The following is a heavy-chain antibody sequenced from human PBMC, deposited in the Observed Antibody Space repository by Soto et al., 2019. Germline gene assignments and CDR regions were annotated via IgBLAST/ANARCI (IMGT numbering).Heavy chain of an antibody. CDR1: GYSFTSYW. CDR3: ARLTPKLGYCSGGSCYDLGWFDP. Sequence: GESLKISCKGSGYSFTSYWIGWVRQMPGKGLEWMGIIYPGDSDTRYSPSFQGQVTISADKSISTAYLQWSSLKASDTAMYYCARLTPKLGYCSGGSCYDLGWFDPWGQGTLVTVS. CDR2: IYPGDSDT. J-gene: IGHJ5*02. V-gene: IGHV5-51*01. D-gene: IGHD2-15*01.